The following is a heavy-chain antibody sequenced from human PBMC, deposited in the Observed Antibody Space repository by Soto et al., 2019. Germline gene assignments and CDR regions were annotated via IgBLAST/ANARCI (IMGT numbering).Heavy chain of an antibody. V-gene: IGHV3-53*01. Sequence: LXLSCADSRFTVNTNYMTWVLQAPGKVLEWVSVIHSDGSTYYADSVKGRFTISRDNAKNTLFLQLNSLRAEDTAVYHCAREAGSSRYYYGLDVWRQGTTVTVS. D-gene: IGHD6-6*01. CDR1: RFTVNTNY. J-gene: IGHJ6*02. CDR3: AREAGSSRYYYGLDV. CDR2: IHSDGST.